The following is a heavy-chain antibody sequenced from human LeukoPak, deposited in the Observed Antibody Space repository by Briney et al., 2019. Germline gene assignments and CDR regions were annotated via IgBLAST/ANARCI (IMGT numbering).Heavy chain of an antibody. CDR3: ARRGGAGTTAYYYGMDV. CDR1: GGTFSSYA. V-gene: IGHV1-2*02. Sequence: ASVKVSCKASGGTFSSYAISWVRQAPGQGLEWMGWINPNSGGTNYAQKFQGGVTMTRDTSISTAYMELSRLRSDDTAVYYCARRGGAGTTAYYYGMDVWGQGTTVTVSS. CDR2: INPNSGGT. D-gene: IGHD1-7*01. J-gene: IGHJ6*02.